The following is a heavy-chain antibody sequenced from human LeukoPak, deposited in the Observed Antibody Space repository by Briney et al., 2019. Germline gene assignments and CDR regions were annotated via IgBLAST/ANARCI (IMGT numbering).Heavy chain of an antibody. V-gene: IGHV3-74*01. CDR3: ARAGYNALNAFDI. J-gene: IGHJ3*02. CDR2: INREGSST. Sequence: GGSLRLSCAVSGLTFSSYWMHWVRQAPGKGLVWVSRINREGSSTSYADSVKGRFTISRDNPKNTLYLQMNSLKAEDTAVYYCARAGYNALNAFDIWGQGTMVTVSS. D-gene: IGHD5-24*01. CDR1: GLTFSSYW.